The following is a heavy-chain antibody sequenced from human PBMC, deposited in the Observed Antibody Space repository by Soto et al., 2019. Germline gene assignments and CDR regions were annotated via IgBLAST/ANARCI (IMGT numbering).Heavy chain of an antibody. V-gene: IGHV3-23*01. CDR1: GFRFSNYA. D-gene: IGHD4-4*01. J-gene: IGHJ4*02. CDR2: VRGVDTST. Sequence: PGGSLRLSCAASGFRFSNYALTWVRQAPGKGLEWVSTVRGVDTSTYYADSVKGRFTISRDNSMNTLFLDMSSLRAEDTAIYYCARVNSNSNYGRADYWGQGTLVTVSS. CDR3: ARVNSNSNYGRADY.